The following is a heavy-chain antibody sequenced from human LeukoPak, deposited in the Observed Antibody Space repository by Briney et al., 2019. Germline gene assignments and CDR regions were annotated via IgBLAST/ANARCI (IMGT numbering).Heavy chain of an antibody. CDR3: ARTPDPRYCSGGSCYFVY. V-gene: IGHV1-2*02. CDR2: INPNSGGT. CDR1: GYTFTGYY. J-gene: IGHJ4*02. D-gene: IGHD2-15*01. Sequence: ASVRVSCKASGYTFTGYYMHWVRQAPGQGLEWMGWINPNSGGTNYAQKFQGRVTMTRDTSISTAYMELSRLRSDDTAVYYCARTPDPRYCSGGSCYFVYWGQGTLVTVSS.